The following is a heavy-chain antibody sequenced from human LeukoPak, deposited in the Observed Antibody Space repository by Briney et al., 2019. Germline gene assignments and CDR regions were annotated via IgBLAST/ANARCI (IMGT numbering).Heavy chain of an antibody. Sequence: GGSLRPSCAASGFTFNSYATNWVRQAPGKGLEWVSAISGTGGSTNYADSVKGRFTISRDNSKNSLYLQMNSLRAEDTAVYYCAKSVSGWYTYDYWGQGTLVTVSS. V-gene: IGHV3-23*01. CDR2: ISGTGGST. CDR3: AKSVSGWYTYDY. D-gene: IGHD6-19*01. CDR1: GFTFNSYA. J-gene: IGHJ4*02.